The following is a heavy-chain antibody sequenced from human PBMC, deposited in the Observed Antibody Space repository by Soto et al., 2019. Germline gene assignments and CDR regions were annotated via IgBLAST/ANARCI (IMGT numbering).Heavy chain of an antibody. Sequence: GGSLRLSCTASGFTFGDYAMSWFRQALGKGLEWVGFIRSKAYGGTTEYAASVKGRFTISRDDSKSIAYLQMNSLKTEDTAVYYCTRLSGYDLYYYYYYMDVWGKGTTVTVSS. CDR2: IRSKAYGGTT. CDR3: TRLSGYDLYYYYYYMDV. CDR1: GFTFGDYA. J-gene: IGHJ6*03. V-gene: IGHV3-49*03. D-gene: IGHD5-12*01.